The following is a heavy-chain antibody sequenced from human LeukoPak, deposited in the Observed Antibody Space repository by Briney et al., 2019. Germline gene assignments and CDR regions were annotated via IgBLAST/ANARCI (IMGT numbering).Heavy chain of an antibody. D-gene: IGHD1-26*01. CDR2: ISWNSGSI. Sequence: GGSLRLSCAASGFTFSSYSMNWVRQAPGKGLEWVSGISWNSGSIGYADSVKGRFTISRDNAKNSLYLQMNSLRAEDTALYYCAKDKGFSGSLIDYWGQGTLVTVSS. J-gene: IGHJ4*02. V-gene: IGHV3-9*01. CDR3: AKDKGFSGSLIDY. CDR1: GFTFSSYS.